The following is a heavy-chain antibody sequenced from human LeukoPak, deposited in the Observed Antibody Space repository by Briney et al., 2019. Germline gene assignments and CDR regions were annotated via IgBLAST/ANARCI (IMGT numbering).Heavy chain of an antibody. V-gene: IGHV3-48*01. Sequence: GGSLRLSCAASGFTFSTYSMNWVRQAPGKGLEWVSHISSSSSTIHYADSVKGRFTISRDNVDNVVYLEMNGLRAEDTATYYCARVAVSGPTGWFDSWGQGTLVIVSS. J-gene: IGHJ5*01. D-gene: IGHD2-8*02. CDR1: GFTFSTYS. CDR2: ISSSSSTI. CDR3: ARVAVSGPTGWFDS.